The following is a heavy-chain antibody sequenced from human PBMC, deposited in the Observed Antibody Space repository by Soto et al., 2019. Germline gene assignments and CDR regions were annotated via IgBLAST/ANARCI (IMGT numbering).Heavy chain of an antibody. J-gene: IGHJ5*02. D-gene: IGHD6-13*01. CDR3: ARYSNHRFEP. CDR2: SYYGAST. V-gene: IGHV4-59*01. Sequence: PSETLSLTCTVSVGSLSSYYWSWIRQPPRKGLEWIGYSYYGASTSTIPTLTSRVTISVDTSRNQCSLMLSSVIAADTAEYYCARYSNHRFEPWGQGTRVTVAS. CDR1: VGSLSSYY.